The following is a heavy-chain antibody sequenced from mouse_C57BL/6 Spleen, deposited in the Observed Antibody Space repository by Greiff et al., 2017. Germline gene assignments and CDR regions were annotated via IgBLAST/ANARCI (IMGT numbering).Heavy chain of an antibody. CDR2: INPDNGGT. CDR3: ASSGYFDY. CDR1: GYTFTDYN. J-gene: IGHJ2*01. D-gene: IGHD3-2*02. V-gene: IGHV1-22*01. Sequence: VQLQQSGPELVKPGASVKMSCKASGYTFTDYNMHWVKQSHGKSLEWIGYINPDNGGTSYNQKFKGKATLTVNKSSSTAYMEHRSLTSEDSAVYNCASSGYFDYWGQVTTLTVSS.